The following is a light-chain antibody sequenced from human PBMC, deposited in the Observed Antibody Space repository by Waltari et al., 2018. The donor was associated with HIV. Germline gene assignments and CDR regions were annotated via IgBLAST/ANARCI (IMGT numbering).Light chain of an antibody. CDR3: SSYAGSNKLV. Sequence: QSALTQPPSASGSPGQSVTISCTGTSSDVGGYNYVSWYKQHPGNAPNLIIYEVTERPSGVPGRFSGSKSGNTASLTVSGLQAEDEADYYCSSYAGSNKLVFGGGTKLTVV. CDR1: SSDVGGYNY. CDR2: EVT. V-gene: IGLV2-8*01. J-gene: IGLJ2*01.